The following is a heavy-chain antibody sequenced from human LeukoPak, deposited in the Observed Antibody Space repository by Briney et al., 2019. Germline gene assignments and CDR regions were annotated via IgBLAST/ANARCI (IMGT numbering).Heavy chain of an antibody. J-gene: IGHJ4*02. CDR3: ATLGGYRISYYFDY. V-gene: IGHV1-69*05. CDR1: GGTFSSYA. D-gene: IGHD3-16*01. Sequence: SVKVSCKASGGTFSSYAISWVRQAPGQGLEWMGRIIPIFGTASYAQKFQGRVTITTDESTSTAYMELSSLRSEDTAVYYCATLGGYRISYYFDYWGQGTLVTVSS. CDR2: IIPIFGTA.